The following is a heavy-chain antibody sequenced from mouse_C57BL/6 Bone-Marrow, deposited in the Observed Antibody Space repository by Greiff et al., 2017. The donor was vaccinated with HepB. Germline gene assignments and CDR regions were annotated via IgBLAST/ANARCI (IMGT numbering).Heavy chain of an antibody. D-gene: IGHD1-1*01. CDR1: GFTFSDYG. J-gene: IGHJ2*01. CDR2: LSSGSSTI. V-gene: IGHV5-17*01. CDR3: ASITTVPY. Sequence: EVMLVESGGGLVKPGGSLKLSCAASGFTFSDYGMHWVRQAPEKGLEWVAYLSSGSSTIYYADTVKGRFTISRDNAKDTLFLQMTSLRSEDTSMYYCASITTVPYWGQGTTLTVSS.